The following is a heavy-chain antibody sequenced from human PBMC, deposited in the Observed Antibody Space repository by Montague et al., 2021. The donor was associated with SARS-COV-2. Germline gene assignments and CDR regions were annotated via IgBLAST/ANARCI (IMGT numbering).Heavy chain of an antibody. J-gene: IGHJ3*02. D-gene: IGHD3-22*01. CDR1: GGSISSSNYY. CDR2: IYDSGST. Sequence: SETLSLTCTVSGGSISSSNYYWDWIRQPPGKGLEWIGSIYDSGSTNYNPSLKSRVTISVDTSKNQFSLKLSSVTAADTAVYYCARERGPYYFDSSGYHNAFVIWGQGTMVTVSS. CDR3: ARERGPYYFDSSGYHNAFVI. V-gene: IGHV4-39*07.